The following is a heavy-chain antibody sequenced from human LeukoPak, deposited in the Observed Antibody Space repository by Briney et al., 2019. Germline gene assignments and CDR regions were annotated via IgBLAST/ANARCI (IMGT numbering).Heavy chain of an antibody. CDR1: GYTFTTYG. CDR2: ISTYDGTT. D-gene: IGHD6-6*01. V-gene: IGHV1-18*01. Sequence: AASVKVSCKASGYTFTTYGINWVRQAPGQGLEWMGWISTYDGTTYYAQMLQGRVTMTRDTSTSTAYMELRSLRSDDTAVYYCVRDGGRSIAARPGFDYWGQGTLVTVSS. CDR3: VRDGGRSIAARPGFDY. J-gene: IGHJ4*02.